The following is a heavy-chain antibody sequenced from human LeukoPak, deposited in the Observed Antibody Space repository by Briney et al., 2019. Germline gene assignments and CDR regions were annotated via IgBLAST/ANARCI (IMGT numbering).Heavy chain of an antibody. V-gene: IGHV4-59*01. CDR3: ARDGPAYTSRWYDYYYGLDV. D-gene: IGHD2-2*01. Sequence: SETLSLTCTVSGDSIGSYFWSWIRQSPGKGLEWIGHIYHSGSTNYNPSLKSRVTKSIDTSKNQFSLKLTSVTSADTAVYYCARDGPAYTSRWYDYYYGLDVWGQGTTVTVSS. CDR1: GDSIGSYF. CDR2: IYHSGST. J-gene: IGHJ6*02.